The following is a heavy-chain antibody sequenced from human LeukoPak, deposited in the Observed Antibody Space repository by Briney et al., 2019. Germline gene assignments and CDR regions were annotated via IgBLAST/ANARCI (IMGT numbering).Heavy chain of an antibody. D-gene: IGHD2-2*01. Sequence: KPGGSLRLSCAASGYTFSSYSMNWVRQAPGKGLEWVSSISSSSSYIYYADSVKGRFTISRDNAKNSLYLQMNSLRAEDTAVYYCAGSYCGTTSHRCYGWFDPWGQGTLVTISS. J-gene: IGHJ5*02. CDR1: GYTFSSYS. V-gene: IGHV3-21*01. CDR2: ISSSSSYI. CDR3: AGSYCGTTSHRCYGWFDP.